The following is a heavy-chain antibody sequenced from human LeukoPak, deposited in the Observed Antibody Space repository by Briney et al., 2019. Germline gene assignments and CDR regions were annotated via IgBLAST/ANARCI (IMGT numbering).Heavy chain of an antibody. CDR1: GFTVSSNY. D-gene: IGHD2-15*01. Sequence: GGSLRLSCAASGFTVSSNYMSWVRQAPGKGLEWVSVIYSGGSTYYADSVKGRFTISRDNSKNTLYLQMNSLRAEDTAVYYCARDHGDLSRYCSGGSCYGMDVWGQGTTVTVSS. CDR2: IYSGGST. J-gene: IGHJ6*02. V-gene: IGHV3-53*01. CDR3: ARDHGDLSRYCSGGSCYGMDV.